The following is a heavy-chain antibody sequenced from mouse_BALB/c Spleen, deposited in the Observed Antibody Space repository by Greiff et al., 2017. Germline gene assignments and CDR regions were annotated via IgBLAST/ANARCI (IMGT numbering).Heavy chain of an antibody. CDR2: INPSTGYT. J-gene: IGHJ3*01. CDR1: GYTFTSYW. Sequence: VQLQQSGAELAKPGASVKMSCKASGYTFTSYWMHWVKQRPGQGLEWIGYINPSTGYTEYNQKFKDKATMTADKSSSTAYMQLISLTSEDSAVLYCARDPAWFAYWGQGTLVTVSA. CDR3: ARDPAWFAY. V-gene: IGHV1-7*01.